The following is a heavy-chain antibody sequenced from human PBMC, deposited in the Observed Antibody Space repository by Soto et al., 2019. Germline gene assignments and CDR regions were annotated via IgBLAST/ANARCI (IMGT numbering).Heavy chain of an antibody. CDR3: ARNLIVLVPAAKPSYYGMDV. D-gene: IGHD2-2*02. V-gene: IGHV4-39*01. Sequence: SETLSLTCTVSGGSIISSSYYWVWIRQPPGKGLEWIGSIYYSGSTYYNPSLKSRVTISVDTSKNQFSLKLSSVTAADTAVYYCARNLIVLVPAAKPSYYGMDVWGQGTTVTVSS. CDR1: GGSIISSSYY. J-gene: IGHJ6*02. CDR2: IYYSGST.